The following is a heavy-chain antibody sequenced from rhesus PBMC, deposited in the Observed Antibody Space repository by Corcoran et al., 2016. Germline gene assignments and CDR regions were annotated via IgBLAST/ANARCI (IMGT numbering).Heavy chain of an antibody. CDR1: GYSVSSGYG. Sequence: QVQLQESGPGLLTPSETLSLTCAVSGYSVSSGYGWTWIRPPPGKGLEWIGYIGSDSARTNYNPSLKSRVTISKDTSKNQFSLQMNSMTAADTAVYYCARRLWGFDYWGQGLLVTVSS. D-gene: IGHD7-45*01. J-gene: IGHJ4*01. CDR2: IGSDSART. CDR3: ARRLWGFDY. V-gene: IGHV4-127*01.